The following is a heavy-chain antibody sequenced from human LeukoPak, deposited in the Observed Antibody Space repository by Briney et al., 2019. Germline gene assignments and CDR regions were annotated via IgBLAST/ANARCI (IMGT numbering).Heavy chain of an antibody. J-gene: IGHJ1*01. D-gene: IGHD6-6*01. CDR3: ASWVARLNQYFQR. CDR1: GFTFSDYY. V-gene: IGHV3-11*04. Sequence: GGSLRLSCAASGFTFSDYYMSWIRQAPGKGLEWVSYISSSGNTIYYADSVKGRFTISRDNAKNSLYLQMNSLRAEDTAVYYCASWVARLNQYFQRWGQGTLVTVSS. CDR2: ISSSGNTI.